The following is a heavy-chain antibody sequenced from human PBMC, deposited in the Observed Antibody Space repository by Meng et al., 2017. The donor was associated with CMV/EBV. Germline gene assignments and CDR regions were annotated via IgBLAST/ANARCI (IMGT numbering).Heavy chain of an antibody. J-gene: IGHJ4*02. D-gene: IGHD2-2*01. CDR1: GFTFSSYA. CDR2: ISGSGGST. Sequence: GESLKISCAASGFTFSSYAMSWVRQAPGKGLEWVSAISGSGGSTYYADSVKGRFTISRDNSKNTLYLQMNSLRAEDTAVYYCAKYALVVVPAAIPDYFDYWGQGTLVTVS. V-gene: IGHV3-23*01. CDR3: AKYALVVVPAAIPDYFDY.